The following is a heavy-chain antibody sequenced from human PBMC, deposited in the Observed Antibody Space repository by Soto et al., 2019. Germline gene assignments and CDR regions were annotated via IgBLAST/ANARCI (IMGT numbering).Heavy chain of an antibody. CDR3: AKDLGGWQQPGHYYYGMDV. CDR2: ITYDGSNK. D-gene: IGHD6-13*01. Sequence: GGSLRLSCAASGFTFSSYGMHWVRQAPGKGLEWVAVITYDGSNKYYADSVKGRFTISRDNSKNTLYLQMNSLRAEDTAVYYCAKDLGGWQQPGHYYYGMDVWGQGTTVTVSS. J-gene: IGHJ6*02. V-gene: IGHV3-30*18. CDR1: GFTFSSYG.